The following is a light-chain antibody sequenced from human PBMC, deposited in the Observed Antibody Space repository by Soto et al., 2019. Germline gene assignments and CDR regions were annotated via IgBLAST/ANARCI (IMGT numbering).Light chain of an antibody. CDR3: QQYGTSIT. CDR1: QSFSSSY. V-gene: IGKV3-20*01. Sequence: EIVLTQYPGTLSLSPGERATLSCRASQSFSSSYLAWYQQKPGQAPRLRLYGASSRATGIPDRFSDSGSGTDFTLTISRLEPEDFAVYYCQQYGTSITFGQGTRREI. J-gene: IGKJ5*01. CDR2: GAS.